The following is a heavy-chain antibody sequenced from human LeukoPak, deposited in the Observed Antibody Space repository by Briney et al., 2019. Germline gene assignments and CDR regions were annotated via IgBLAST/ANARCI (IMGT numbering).Heavy chain of an antibody. CDR3: AKGYDYSPPLDAFDM. D-gene: IGHD4-11*01. J-gene: IGHJ3*02. V-gene: IGHV3-30*02. CDR2: IRYDGSNK. CDR1: GFSFSSYG. Sequence: PGGSLRLSCAASGFSFSSYGMHWVRQAPGKGLEWVAFIRYDGSNKHYVDPVKGRFTISRDNSKNTLYLQVNSLRAEDTAVYYCAKGYDYSPPLDAFDMWGQGTMVTVSS.